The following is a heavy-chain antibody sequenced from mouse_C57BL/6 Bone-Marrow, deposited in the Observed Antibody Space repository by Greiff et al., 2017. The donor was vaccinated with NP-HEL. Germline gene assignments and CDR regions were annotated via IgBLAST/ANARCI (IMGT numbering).Heavy chain of an antibody. J-gene: IGHJ4*01. CDR3: ARYLDY. Sequence: QVQLQQSGAELVRPGTSVKVSCKASGYAFTNYLIEWVKQRPGQGLEWIGVINPGSGGTNYNEKFKSKATLTVDKSSSTAYMQLSSLTSEDSAVYYCARYLDYWGQGTSVTVSS. CDR1: GYAFTNYL. CDR2: INPGSGGT. V-gene: IGHV1-54*01.